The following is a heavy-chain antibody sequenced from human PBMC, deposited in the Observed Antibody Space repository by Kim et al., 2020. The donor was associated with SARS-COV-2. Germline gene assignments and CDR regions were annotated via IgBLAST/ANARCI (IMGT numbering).Heavy chain of an antibody. V-gene: IGHV3-43*02. CDR3: AKDRQFGVVPDIISPGVHYYYYYYMDV. CDR1: GFTFDDYA. Sequence: GGSLRLSCAASGFTFDDYAMHWVRQAPGKGLEWVSLISGDGGSTYYADSVKGRFTISRDNSKNSLYLQMNSLRTEDTALYYCAKDRQFGVVPDIISPGVHYYYYYYMDVWGKGTTVTVSS. CDR2: ISGDGGST. D-gene: IGHD3-3*01. J-gene: IGHJ6*03.